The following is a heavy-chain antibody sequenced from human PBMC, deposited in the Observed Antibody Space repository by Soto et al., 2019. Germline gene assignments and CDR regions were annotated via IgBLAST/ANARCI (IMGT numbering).Heavy chain of an antibody. CDR1: GFTISGKKY. J-gene: IGHJ3*01. CDR3: ATWHEREHAYDV. D-gene: IGHD1-1*01. V-gene: IGHV3-53*01. CDR2: LYDLDGS. Sequence: GGSLRLSCTAFGFTISGKKYVAWVRQAPGKGLEWVSALYDLDGSFYAASVKGRFTTSSDSSKTTVYLQMNDLRPDDTAVYYCATWHEREHAYDVWGQGTTVTVSS.